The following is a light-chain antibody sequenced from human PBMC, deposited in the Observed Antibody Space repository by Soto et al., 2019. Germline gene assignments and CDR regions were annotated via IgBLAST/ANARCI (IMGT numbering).Light chain of an antibody. CDR3: QQTYNTPRT. CDR1: QSISSY. Sequence: DIQMTQSPSSLSASVGDSVTISGRASQSISSYLNWYQQKPGKAPNLLIYAASNLQSGVPSRFSGSGSGTDFTLTISSLQPEDFATYYCQQTYNTPRTFGQGTKLEI. V-gene: IGKV1-39*01. CDR2: AAS. J-gene: IGKJ2*01.